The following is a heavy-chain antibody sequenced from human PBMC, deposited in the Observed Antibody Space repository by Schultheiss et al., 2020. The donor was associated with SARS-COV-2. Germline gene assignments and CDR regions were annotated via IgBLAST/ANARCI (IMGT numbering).Heavy chain of an antibody. V-gene: IGHV3-48*03. CDR3: AKDSPVMVRGVIIRPNFDY. CDR1: GFTFSSYE. D-gene: IGHD3-10*01. CDR2: ISSSGSTI. Sequence: GGSLRLSCAASGFTFSSYEMNWVRQAPGKGLEWVSYISSSGSTIYYADSVKGRFTISRDNAKNSLYLQMNSLRAEDTAVYYCAKDSPVMVRGVIIRPNFDYWGQGTLVTVSS. J-gene: IGHJ4*02.